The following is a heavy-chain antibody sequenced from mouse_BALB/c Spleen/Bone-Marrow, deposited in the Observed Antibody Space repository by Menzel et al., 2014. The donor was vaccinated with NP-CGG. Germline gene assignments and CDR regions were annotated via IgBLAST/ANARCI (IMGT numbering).Heavy chain of an antibody. CDR1: GFSLTTYG. Sequence: VQLQQSGPGLVAPSQSLSITCTVSGFSLTTYGVHWVRQPPGKGLEWLGLIWAGGSTNYNSALMSRLSISKDNSMGQVFLKMNSLQTDDTAMYYCAREGFYYDKAYWGQGTLVTVSA. CDR2: IWAGGST. V-gene: IGHV2-9*02. J-gene: IGHJ3*01. CDR3: AREGFYYDKAY. D-gene: IGHD2-4*01.